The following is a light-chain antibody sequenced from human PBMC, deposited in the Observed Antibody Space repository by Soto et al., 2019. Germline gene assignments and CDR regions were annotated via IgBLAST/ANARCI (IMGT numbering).Light chain of an antibody. V-gene: IGLV2-23*01. CDR3: CAYARSVV. CDR2: EGS. J-gene: IGLJ2*01. Sequence: QPALTQPASVSGSPGQSITISCTGSSSDVGSYNLVSWYQQYPGNAPKLMIYEGSKRPSSVSNRFSGSKSGNTASLTISGLQAEDEADYYCCAYARSVVFGGGTKVTVL. CDR1: SSDVGSYNL.